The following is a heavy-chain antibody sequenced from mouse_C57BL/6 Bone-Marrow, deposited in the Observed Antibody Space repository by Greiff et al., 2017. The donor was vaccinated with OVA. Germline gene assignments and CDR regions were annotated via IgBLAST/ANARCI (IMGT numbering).Heavy chain of an antibody. Sequence: DVQLVESGEGLVKPGGSLKLSCAASGFTFSSYAMSWVRQTPEKRLEWVAYISSGGDYIYYADTVKGRFTISRDNARNTLYLQMSSLKSEDTAMYYCTRDDYDGPWFAYWGQGTLVTVSA. V-gene: IGHV5-9-1*02. CDR2: ISSGGDYI. D-gene: IGHD2-4*01. CDR1: GFTFSSYA. CDR3: TRDDYDGPWFAY. J-gene: IGHJ3*01.